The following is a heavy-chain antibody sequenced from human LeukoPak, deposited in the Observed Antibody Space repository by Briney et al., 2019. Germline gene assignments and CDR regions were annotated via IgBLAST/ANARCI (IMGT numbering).Heavy chain of an antibody. V-gene: IGHV4-39*07. Sequence: SETLSLTCTVSGGSISSSSYYWGWIRQPPGKGLEWIGSIYYSGSTYYNPSLKSRVTISVDTSKNQFSLKLSSVTAADTAVYYCARGIKGVKLKYSSPGYMDVCGKGTTVTVSS. CDR1: GGSISSSSYY. D-gene: IGHD6-6*01. J-gene: IGHJ6*03. CDR2: IYYSGST. CDR3: ARGIKGVKLKYSSPGYMDV.